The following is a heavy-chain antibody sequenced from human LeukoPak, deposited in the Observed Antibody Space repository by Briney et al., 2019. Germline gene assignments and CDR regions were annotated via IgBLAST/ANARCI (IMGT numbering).Heavy chain of an antibody. J-gene: IGHJ4*02. Sequence: SETLSLTCTVSGGSISSGGYYWSWIRQHPGKGLEWIGYIYYSGSTYYNPSLKSRVTISVDTSKNQFPLKLSSVTAADTAVYYCARGPPDATFDYWGQGTLVTVSS. CDR2: IYYSGST. CDR1: GGSISSGGYY. V-gene: IGHV4-31*03. CDR3: ARGPPDATFDY.